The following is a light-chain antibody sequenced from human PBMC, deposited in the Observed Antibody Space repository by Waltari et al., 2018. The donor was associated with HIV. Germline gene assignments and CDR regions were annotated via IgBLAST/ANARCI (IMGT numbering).Light chain of an antibody. CDR2: DVT. CDR3: SSYVGSSTSWL. Sequence: HSALTQPASVYGSPGQSIVLSCTGPSDDVGYYNYVSWYQQHPGKVPKLVIYDVTSRPSGVSNRFSGSKSGNTASLTISGLRADDEADYYCSSYVGSSTSWLFGGGTKLTV. J-gene: IGLJ3*02. CDR1: SDDVGYYNY. V-gene: IGLV2-14*03.